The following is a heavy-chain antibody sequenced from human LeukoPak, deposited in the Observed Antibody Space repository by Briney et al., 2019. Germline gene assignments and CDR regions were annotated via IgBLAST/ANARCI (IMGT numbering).Heavy chain of an antibody. V-gene: IGHV3-7*03. D-gene: IGHD3-10*01. CDR1: GFTFSSYW. CDR3: ARDRAITMVRGVISY. J-gene: IGHJ4*02. Sequence: GGSLRLSCAASGFTFSSYWMSWVRQAPGKGLEWVANIKQDGSEKYYVDSVKGRFTISRDNAKNSLYLQMNSLRAEDTAVYYCARDRAITMVRGVISYWGQGTPVTVSS. CDR2: IKQDGSEK.